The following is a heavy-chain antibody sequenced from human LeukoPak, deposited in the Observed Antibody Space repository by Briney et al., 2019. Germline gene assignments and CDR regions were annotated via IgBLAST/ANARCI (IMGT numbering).Heavy chain of an antibody. J-gene: IGHJ4*02. Sequence: PSETLSLTCAVYGGSFSGYYWSWIRQPPGKGLEWIGEINHSGSTNYNPSLKSRVTISVDTSKNQFSLKLSSVTAADTAVYYCARVIPLYYYGSGSYYQGIDYWGQGTLVTVSS. CDR3: ARVIPLYYYGSGSYYQGIDY. V-gene: IGHV4-34*01. CDR1: GGSFSGYY. CDR2: INHSGST. D-gene: IGHD3-10*01.